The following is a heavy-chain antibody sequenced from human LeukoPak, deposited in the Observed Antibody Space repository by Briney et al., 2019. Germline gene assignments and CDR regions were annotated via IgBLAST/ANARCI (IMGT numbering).Heavy chain of an antibody. J-gene: IGHJ4*02. CDR1: GFTFSSYW. V-gene: IGHV3-7*01. CDR3: AGFIVVVATHDY. D-gene: IGHD2-15*01. CDR2: IKQDGSEK. Sequence: GVLRLSCAASGFTFSSYWMSWVRQAPGKGLEWVANIKQDGSEKYYVDSVKGRFTISRDNTKNSLYLQMNSLRAEDTAVYYCAGFIVVVATHDYWGQGTLVTVSS.